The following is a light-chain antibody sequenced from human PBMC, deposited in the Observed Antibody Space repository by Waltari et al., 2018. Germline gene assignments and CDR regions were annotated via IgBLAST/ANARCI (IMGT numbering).Light chain of an antibody. Sequence: QSALTQPASVSGSPGQSITISCTGTSSDVGSYNLVSWYQQHPGKAPKLMIYEVSKRPAGFYNRVSGSKSGNTASLTISGLQAEDEAEYYCCSYAGSSTVFGGGTKLTVL. J-gene: IGLJ2*01. V-gene: IGLV2-23*02. CDR3: CSYAGSSTV. CDR2: EVS. CDR1: SSDVGSYNL.